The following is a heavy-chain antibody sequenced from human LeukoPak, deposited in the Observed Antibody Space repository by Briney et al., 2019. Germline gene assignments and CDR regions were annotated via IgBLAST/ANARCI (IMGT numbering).Heavy chain of an antibody. CDR3: ARDSRGSSWFFDY. D-gene: IGHD6-13*01. CDR2: ISSSGRTF. Sequence: GGSLRLSCAASGFTFSSYKMNWVRQAPGKGLEWVSYISSSGRTFYYADSVKGRFTISRDNGKNSLYLQMNSLRVEDTAVYYCARDSRGSSWFFDYWGQGALVTVSS. V-gene: IGHV3-48*03. CDR1: GFTFSSYK. J-gene: IGHJ4*02.